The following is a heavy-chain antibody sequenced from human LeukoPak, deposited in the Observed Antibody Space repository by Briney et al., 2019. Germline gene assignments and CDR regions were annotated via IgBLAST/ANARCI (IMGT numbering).Heavy chain of an antibody. D-gene: IGHD3-22*01. Sequence: GESLKISCEASGYNFATYWIGWVRQMPGKGLEWMGIIYPGDSDTRYSPSFQGQVTISAVKYISTAYLQWSSLKASDTAMYYCVRSWYDESGYLFDHWGQGTLVTVSS. CDR3: VRSWYDESGYLFDH. J-gene: IGHJ4*02. CDR1: GYNFATYW. CDR2: IYPGDSDT. V-gene: IGHV5-51*01.